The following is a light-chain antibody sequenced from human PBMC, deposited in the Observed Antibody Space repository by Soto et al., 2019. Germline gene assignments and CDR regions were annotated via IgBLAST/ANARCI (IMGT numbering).Light chain of an antibody. CDR1: QRVSSSY. Sequence: EIVLTQSPGTLSLSPGERATLSCRASQRVSSSYLAWYQQKPGQAPRLLIYGASSRATGIPDRFSGSGSGTDFTLTISRLEPEDFAVYYCQQYGSSPRFTFGPGTKLDIK. V-gene: IGKV3-20*01. CDR3: QQYGSSPRFT. CDR2: GAS. J-gene: IGKJ3*01.